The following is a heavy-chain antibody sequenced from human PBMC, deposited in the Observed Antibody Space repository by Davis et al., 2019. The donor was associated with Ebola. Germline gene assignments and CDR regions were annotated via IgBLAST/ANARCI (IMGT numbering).Heavy chain of an antibody. CDR2: IIPIFGTA. CDR1: GGTFSSYA. V-gene: IGHV1-69*13. D-gene: IGHD3-22*01. CDR3: AREGGYYDSSGALY. J-gene: IGHJ4*02. Sequence: SVKVSCKASGGTFSSYAISWVRQAPGQGLEWMGGIIPIFGTANYAQKFQGRVTITADESTSTAYMELSSLRAEDTAVYYCAREGGYYDSSGALYWGQGTLVTVSS.